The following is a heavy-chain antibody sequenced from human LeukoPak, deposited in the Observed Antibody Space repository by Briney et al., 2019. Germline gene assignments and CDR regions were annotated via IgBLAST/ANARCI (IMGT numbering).Heavy chain of an antibody. CDR1: GFTFSSYA. J-gene: IGHJ5*01. D-gene: IGHD5-24*01. CDR3: AWGWLQPLQT. Sequence: PGGSLRLSCAASGFTFSSYAMSWVRQAPGKGLEWVSGISGGDGRTYYADSVRGRFTITRDNSKKTVDLQMNSPRAEDSAVYYCAWGWLQPLQTWGHGTLITVSS. CDR2: ISGGDGRT. V-gene: IGHV3-23*01.